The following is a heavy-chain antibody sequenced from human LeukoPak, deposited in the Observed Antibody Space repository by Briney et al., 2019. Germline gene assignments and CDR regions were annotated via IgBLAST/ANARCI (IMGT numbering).Heavy chain of an antibody. J-gene: IGHJ6*03. V-gene: IGHV3-7*01. CDR2: IKQDGSEK. CDR3: ASTRTGISSYYFYYMDV. D-gene: IGHD3-10*01. Sequence: GGSLRLSCAGSGFTFSSYWMSWVRQAPGKGLEWVANIKQDGSEKYYVDSVKGRFTISRDNAKNSLYLQMSSLRAEDTAVYYCASTRTGISSYYFYYMDVWGKGTTVIVSS. CDR1: GFTFSSYW.